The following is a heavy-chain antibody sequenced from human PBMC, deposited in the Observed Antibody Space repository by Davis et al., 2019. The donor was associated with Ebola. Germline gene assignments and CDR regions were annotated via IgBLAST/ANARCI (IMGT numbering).Heavy chain of an antibody. CDR3: ARDLAAAGD. V-gene: IGHV1-46*01. J-gene: IGHJ4*02. CDR1: GNTFSNVH. D-gene: IGHD6-13*01. CDR2: IKHSGET. Sequence: ASVKVSCKASGNTFSNVHMHWVRQAPGQGLEWMGIIKHSGETIYAQKFQGRVTMTRDTSTSTAYMELSSLRSEDTAVYYCARDLAAAGDWGQGTLVTVSS.